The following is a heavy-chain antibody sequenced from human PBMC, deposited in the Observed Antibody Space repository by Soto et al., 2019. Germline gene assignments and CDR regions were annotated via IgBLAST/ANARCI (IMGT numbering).Heavy chain of an antibody. CDR3: ARVRNYYGACSDFDY. Sequence: EVQLVESGGGLVKPGGSLRLSCAVSGFTFHTYSMTWVRQAPGKGLEWVSYISPGSRNIYYAHSVKGRFTISRDNAKISLSLAMTRLRAKARAGYDCARVRNYYGACSDFDYWGQGTLVTVAS. CDR1: GFTFHTYS. J-gene: IGHJ4*02. CDR2: ISPGSRNI. V-gene: IGHV3-21*01. D-gene: IGHD4-17*01.